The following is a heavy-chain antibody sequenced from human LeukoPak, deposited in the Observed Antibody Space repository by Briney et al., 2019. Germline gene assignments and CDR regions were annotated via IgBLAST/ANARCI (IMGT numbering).Heavy chain of an antibody. CDR2: IKQDGSEK. Sequence: VGSLRLSCAASGFTFSSYWMSWVRQAPGKGLEWVANIKQDGSEKYYVDSVKGRFTISRDNAKNSLYLQMNSLRAEDTAVYYCAREALALATDLDYWGQGTLVTVSS. CDR3: AREALALATDLDY. V-gene: IGHV3-7*01. J-gene: IGHJ4*02. CDR1: GFTFSSYW. D-gene: IGHD5-24*01.